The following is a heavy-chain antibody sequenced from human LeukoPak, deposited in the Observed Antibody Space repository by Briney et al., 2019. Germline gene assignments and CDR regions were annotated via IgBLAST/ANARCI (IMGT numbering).Heavy chain of an antibody. CDR1: GGSISGYY. Sequence: SETLSLTCTVSGGSISGYYWSWIRQPPGKGLEWIGYIYHSGSTNYNPSLKSRVAQSVDTSKSQFSLKLRSVTAADTAVYYCARVSCSGGNCYFDYWGQGTLVTVSS. CDR3: ARVSCSGGNCYFDY. J-gene: IGHJ4*02. V-gene: IGHV4-59*01. D-gene: IGHD2-15*01. CDR2: IYHSGST.